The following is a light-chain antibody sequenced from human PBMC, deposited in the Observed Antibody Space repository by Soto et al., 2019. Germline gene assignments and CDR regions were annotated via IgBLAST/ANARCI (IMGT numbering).Light chain of an antibody. CDR1: QSISSNY. J-gene: IGKJ1*01. V-gene: IGKV3-20*01. Sequence: DIVMTQSPGTLSLSPGERATLSCRASQSISSNYLAWYQQKPGQSPRLLIYGASSRATGIPDRFSGRGSGTDFTLTISRLEPEDSAVYFCQQYGTSPRTFGQGTKVDIK. CDR2: GAS. CDR3: QQYGTSPRT.